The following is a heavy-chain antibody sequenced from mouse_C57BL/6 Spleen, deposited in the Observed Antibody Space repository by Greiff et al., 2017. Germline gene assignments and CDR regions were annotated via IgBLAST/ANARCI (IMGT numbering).Heavy chain of an antibody. V-gene: IGHV1-5*01. CDR1: GYTFTSYW. D-gene: IGHD2-4*01. CDR3: TRGYYDYDGAWFAY. Sequence: EVKLVESGTVLARPGASVKMSCKTSGYTFTSYWMHWVKQRPGQGLEWIGAIYPGNSDTSYNQKFKGKAQLAAVTSASTAYMELSSLTNEGSAVYYCTRGYYDYDGAWFAYWGQGTLVTVSA. J-gene: IGHJ3*01. CDR2: IYPGNSDT.